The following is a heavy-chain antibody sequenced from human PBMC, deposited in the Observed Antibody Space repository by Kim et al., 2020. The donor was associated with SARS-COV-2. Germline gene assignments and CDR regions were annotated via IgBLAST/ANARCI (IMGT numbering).Heavy chain of an antibody. CDR3: ARDRITMVWGVFEGGAVDGMHV. CDR1: GGSISSGGYY. J-gene: IGHJ6*02. CDR2: IYYSGST. D-gene: IGHD3-10*01. Sequence: SETLSLTCTVSGGSISSGGYYWSWIRQHPGKGLEWIGYIYYSGSTYYNPSLKSRVTISVDTSKNQFSLKLSSVTAADTAVYFCARDRITMVWGVFEGGAVDGMHVWGQGTTVTVSS. V-gene: IGHV4-31*03.